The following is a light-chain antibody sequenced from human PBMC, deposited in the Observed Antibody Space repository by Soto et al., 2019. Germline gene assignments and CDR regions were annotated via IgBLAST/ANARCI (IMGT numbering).Light chain of an antibody. J-gene: IGKJ1*01. CDR3: QQYSNWPRS. Sequence: EIVRTQTPAPLSVSPGERATLSCRVRQSVTTNLAWYQQKPGQAPRLLIYGASTRATGIPATFSGSGSGTEFTLTNSSLQSEDCAGYYCQQYSNWPRSFGQGTKAEIK. CDR1: QSVTTN. CDR2: GAS. V-gene: IGKV3-15*01.